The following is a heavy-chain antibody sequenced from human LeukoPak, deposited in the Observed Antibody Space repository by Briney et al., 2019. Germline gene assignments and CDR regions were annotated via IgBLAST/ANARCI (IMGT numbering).Heavy chain of an antibody. Sequence: SETLSLTCTVSGGSISSYYWSWIRQPPGKELEWIGYIYYSGSTNYNPSLKSRVTISVDTSKNQFSLKLSSVTAADTAVYYCARERPGSDAFDIWGQGTMVTVSS. CDR1: GGSISSYY. V-gene: IGHV4-59*01. J-gene: IGHJ3*02. CDR3: ARERPGSDAFDI. CDR2: IYYSGST.